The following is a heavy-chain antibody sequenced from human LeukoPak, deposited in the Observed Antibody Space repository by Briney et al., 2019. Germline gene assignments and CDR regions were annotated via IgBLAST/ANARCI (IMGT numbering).Heavy chain of an antibody. CDR1: GFTFRSFG. CDR3: AKGGMYSSGWYPYI. D-gene: IGHD6-19*01. CDR2: ISGSGGST. Sequence: GRSLRLSCAASGFTFRSFGIHWARQAPGKGLEWVSAISGSGGSTYYADSVKGRFTISRDNSKNTLYLQMNSLRAEDTAVYYCAKGGMYSSGWYPYIWGQGTLVTVSS. V-gene: IGHV3-23*01. J-gene: IGHJ4*02.